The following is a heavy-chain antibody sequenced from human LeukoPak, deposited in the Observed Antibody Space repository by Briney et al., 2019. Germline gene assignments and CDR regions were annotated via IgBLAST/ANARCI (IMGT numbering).Heavy chain of an antibody. CDR2: IYTSGST. CDR3: AMVPDNWFDP. V-gene: IGHV4-4*09. Sequence: SETLSLTCTVSGGSISSYYWSWIRQPPGKGLEWIGYIYTSGSTNYNPSLKSRVTISVDTSKNQFSLKLSSVTAADTAVYYCAMVPDNWFDPWGQGTLVTVSS. D-gene: IGHD2-15*01. J-gene: IGHJ5*02. CDR1: GGSISSYY.